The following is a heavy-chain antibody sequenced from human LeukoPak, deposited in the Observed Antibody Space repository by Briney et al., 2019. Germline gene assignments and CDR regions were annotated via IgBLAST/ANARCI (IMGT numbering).Heavy chain of an antibody. Sequence: PSETLSLTCTVSGGSISSYYWSWIRQPPGKGLEWIGYIYYSGGTNYSPSLKSRVTISVDTSKNQFSLKLSSVTAADTAVYYCASGLSRDGYNSGWGQGTLVTVSS. CDR3: ASGLSRDGYNSG. D-gene: IGHD5-24*01. CDR2: IYYSGGT. J-gene: IGHJ4*02. CDR1: GGSISSYY. V-gene: IGHV4-59*01.